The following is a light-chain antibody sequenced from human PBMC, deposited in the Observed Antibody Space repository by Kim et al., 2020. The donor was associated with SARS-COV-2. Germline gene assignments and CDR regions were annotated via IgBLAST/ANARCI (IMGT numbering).Light chain of an antibody. CDR1: NIGSKS. CDR3: QVWDSSSDHVV. V-gene: IGLV3-21*04. Sequence: PGKTAWITCGGNNIGSKSVHWYQQKPGQAPVLVIYYDSDRPSGIPERFSGSNSGNTATLTISRVEAGDEADYYCQVWDSSSDHVVFGGGTQLTVL. J-gene: IGLJ2*01. CDR2: YDS.